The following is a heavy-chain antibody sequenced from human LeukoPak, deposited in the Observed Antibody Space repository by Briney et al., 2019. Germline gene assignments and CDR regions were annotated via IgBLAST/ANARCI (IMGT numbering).Heavy chain of an antibody. V-gene: IGHV1-18*01. CDR3: ASRHLDFWSGYTTTSTFDY. J-gene: IGHJ4*02. Sequence: ASVKVSCKASGYTFTSYGISWVRQAPGQGLEWMGWISAYNGNTNYAQKLQGRVTMTTDTSTSTAYMELRCLRSDDTAVYYCASRHLDFWSGYTTTSTFDYWGQGTLVTVSS. CDR1: GYTFTSYG. D-gene: IGHD3-3*01. CDR2: ISAYNGNT.